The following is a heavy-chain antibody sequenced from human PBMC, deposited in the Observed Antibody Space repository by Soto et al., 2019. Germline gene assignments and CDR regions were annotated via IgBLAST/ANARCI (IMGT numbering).Heavy chain of an antibody. CDR3: ARHPERIAQIGWFDP. J-gene: IGHJ5*02. D-gene: IGHD6-13*01. CDR1: GFTFSSYS. CDR2: ISSSSSYI. Sequence: RSVRLSCAASGFTFSSYSMNWVRQAPGKGLEWVSSISSSSSYIYYADSVKGRFTISRDNAKNSLYLQMNSLRAEDTAVYYCARHPERIAQIGWFDPWGQGTLVTVSS. V-gene: IGHV3-21*01.